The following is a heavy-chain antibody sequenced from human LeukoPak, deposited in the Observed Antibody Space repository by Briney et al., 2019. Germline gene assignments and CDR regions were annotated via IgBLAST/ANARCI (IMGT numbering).Heavy chain of an antibody. Sequence: PGGSLRLSCAASGFTFSSYWMNWVRQAPGKGLEWVANIKQDGSEKYYVDSVKGRFTISRDNAKNSLYLQMNSLRAEDTAVYYCARYRGLDWFDPWGQGTLVTVSS. CDR2: IKQDGSEK. CDR3: ARYRGLDWFDP. V-gene: IGHV3-7*04. J-gene: IGHJ5*02. D-gene: IGHD3-10*01. CDR1: GFTFSSYW.